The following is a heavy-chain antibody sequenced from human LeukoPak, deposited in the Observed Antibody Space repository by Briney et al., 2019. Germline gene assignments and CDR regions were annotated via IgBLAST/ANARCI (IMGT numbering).Heavy chain of an antibody. D-gene: IGHD6-13*01. Sequence: SETLSLTCTVSGGSISSYYWSWIRQPPGKGLEWIGYIYYSGSTNYNPSLKSRVTISVDTSKNQFSLKLSSVTAADTAVYYCARDGGWSSRWPPDYYFDYWGQGTLVTVSS. V-gene: IGHV4-59*01. CDR1: GGSISSYY. CDR2: IYYSGST. J-gene: IGHJ4*02. CDR3: ARDGGWSSRWPPDYYFDY.